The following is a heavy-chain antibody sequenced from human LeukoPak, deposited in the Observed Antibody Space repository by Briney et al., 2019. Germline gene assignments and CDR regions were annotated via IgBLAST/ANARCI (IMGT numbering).Heavy chain of an antibody. V-gene: IGHV3-21*04. J-gene: IGHJ4*02. D-gene: IGHD6-13*01. CDR3: ANARIAAVWSHYFDY. CDR2: ISSSSSYI. CDR1: GFTFSSYS. Sequence: GGSLRLSCAASGFTFSSYSMNWVRQAPGKGLEWVSSISSSSSYIYYADSVKGRFTISRDNAKNTLYLQMNSLRAEDTAVYYCANARIAAVWSHYFDYWGQGTLVTVSS.